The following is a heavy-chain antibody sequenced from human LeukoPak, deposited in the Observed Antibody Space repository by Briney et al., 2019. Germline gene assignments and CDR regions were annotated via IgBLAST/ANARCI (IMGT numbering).Heavy chain of an antibody. V-gene: IGHV3-21*01. D-gene: IGHD6-13*01. CDR3: ARRGIAAAGADY. CDR1: GFTFSSYS. Sequence: GGSLRLSCAASGFTFSSYSMNWVRQDPGKGLEWVSSISSSSSYIYYADSVKGRFTISRDNAKNSLYLQMNSLRAEDTAVYYCARRGIAAAGADYWGQGTLVTVSS. CDR2: ISSSSSYI. J-gene: IGHJ4*02.